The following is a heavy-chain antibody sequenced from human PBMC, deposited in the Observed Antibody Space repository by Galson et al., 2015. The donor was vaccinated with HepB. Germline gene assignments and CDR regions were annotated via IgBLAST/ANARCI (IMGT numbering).Heavy chain of an antibody. CDR2: ISYDGSNE. CDR3: AKTPRILRYFDWIPGLDY. CDR1: QFTFSSYG. J-gene: IGHJ4*02. V-gene: IGHV3-30*18. D-gene: IGHD3-9*01. Sequence: SLRLSCAASQFTFSSYGMHWVRQAPGKGLVWVAVISYDGSNEYCGDSVKGRFTISRDNSKSTLYLQMNNVTTEDTAVYYCAKTPRILRYFDWIPGLDYWGQGTLVIVSS.